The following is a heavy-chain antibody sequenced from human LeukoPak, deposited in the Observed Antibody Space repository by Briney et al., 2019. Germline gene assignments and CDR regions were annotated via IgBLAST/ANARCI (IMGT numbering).Heavy chain of an antibody. CDR1: GYTFTSYG. V-gene: IGHV1-18*01. J-gene: IGHJ6*03. CDR3: ARDGYVWGSRGYMDV. CDR2: ISAYNGNT. Sequence: ASVKVSCKASGYTFTSYGISWVRQAPGQGLEWMGWISAYNGNTNYAQKLQGRVTMTTDTSTSTAYMELRSLRSDDTAVYYCARDGYVWGSRGYMDVWGKGTTVTVSS. D-gene: IGHD3-16*01.